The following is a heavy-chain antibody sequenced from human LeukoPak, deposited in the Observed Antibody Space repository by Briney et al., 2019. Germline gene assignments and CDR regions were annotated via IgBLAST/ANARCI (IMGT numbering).Heavy chain of an antibody. CDR1: GFTFSSYA. Sequence: GGSLRLSCAASGFTFSSYAMSWVRQAPGKGLEWVSAISGSGGSTYYADSVKGRFTISRDNSKNTLYLQMNSLRAEDTAVYYCAKKSSSSMYYYYYVDVWGKGTTVTVSS. D-gene: IGHD6-6*01. J-gene: IGHJ6*03. CDR3: AKKSSSSMYYYYYVDV. CDR2: ISGSGGST. V-gene: IGHV3-23*01.